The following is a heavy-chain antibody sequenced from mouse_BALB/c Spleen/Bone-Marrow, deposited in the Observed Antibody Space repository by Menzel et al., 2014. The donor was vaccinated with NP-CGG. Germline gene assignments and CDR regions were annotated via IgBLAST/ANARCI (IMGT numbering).Heavy chain of an antibody. D-gene: IGHD2-2*01. CDR3: ARDGYDVGGALDY. CDR1: GFTFSYYT. V-gene: IGHV5-12-2*01. CDR2: ISNGGSST. Sequence: EVHLVESGGGLVQPGGSLKLSCAASGFTFSYYTMSWVRQTPEKRLEWVAYISNGGSSTYHPDTVKGRFTISRDNAKNTLYLQMGSLKSEDTAMYYCARDGYDVGGALDYWGQGTSVTVSS. J-gene: IGHJ4*01.